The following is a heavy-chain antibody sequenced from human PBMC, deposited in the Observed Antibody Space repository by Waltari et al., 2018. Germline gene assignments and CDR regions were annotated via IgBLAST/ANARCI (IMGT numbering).Heavy chain of an antibody. CDR1: GGSFSSYA. V-gene: IGHV1-69*13. D-gene: IGHD5-12*01. CDR2: IIPIFGTA. Sequence: QVQLVQSGAEVKKLGSSVRVSCKASGGSFSSYAISWVRQAPGQGLEWMGGIIPIFGTANDAQKFQGRVTITADESTSTAYMELSSLRSEDTAVYYCARGGYDLRYYYYGMDVWGQGTTVTVSS. CDR3: ARGGYDLRYYYYGMDV. J-gene: IGHJ6*02.